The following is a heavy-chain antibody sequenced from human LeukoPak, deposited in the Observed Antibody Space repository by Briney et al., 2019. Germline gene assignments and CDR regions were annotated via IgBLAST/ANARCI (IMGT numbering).Heavy chain of an antibody. V-gene: IGHV3-23*01. Sequence: GGSLRLSCAASGFTFSSYAMSWVRQAPGKGLEWDSAISGSGGSTYYADSVKGWYTISRDNSKNTLYLQMNSLRAEDTAVYYCAKRLYDFWSGYYFSTFDYWGQGTLVTVSS. CDR1: GFTFSSYA. CDR3: AKRLYDFWSGYYFSTFDY. D-gene: IGHD3-3*01. CDR2: ISGSGGST. J-gene: IGHJ4*02.